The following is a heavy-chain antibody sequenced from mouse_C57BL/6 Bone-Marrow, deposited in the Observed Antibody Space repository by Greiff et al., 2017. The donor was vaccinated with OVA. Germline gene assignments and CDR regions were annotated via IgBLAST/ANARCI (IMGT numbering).Heavy chain of an antibody. V-gene: IGHV5-6*01. CDR3: ARHEDGYRGYFDV. Sequence: EVKLVESGGDLVKPGGSLKLSCAASGFTFSSYGMSWVRQTPDKRLEWVATISSGGSYTSYPDSVKGRFTISRDNSKNTLYLQMSSLKSEDAAMYYCARHEDGYRGYFDVWGTGTTVTVSS. CDR1: GFTFSSYG. CDR2: ISSGGSYT. D-gene: IGHD2-3*01. J-gene: IGHJ1*03.